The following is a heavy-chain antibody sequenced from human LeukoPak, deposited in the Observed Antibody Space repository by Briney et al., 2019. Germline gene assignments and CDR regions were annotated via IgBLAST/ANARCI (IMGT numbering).Heavy chain of an antibody. J-gene: IGHJ4*02. Sequence: GGSPRLSCAASGFTFSSYEMNWVRQAPGKGLEWVSYISSSGSTIYYADSVKGRFTISRDNAKNSLYLQMNSLRAEDTAVYYCARDWWTRYGSGSFDYWGQGTLVTVSS. V-gene: IGHV3-48*03. CDR2: ISSSGSTI. D-gene: IGHD3-10*01. CDR1: GFTFSSYE. CDR3: ARDWWTRYGSGSFDY.